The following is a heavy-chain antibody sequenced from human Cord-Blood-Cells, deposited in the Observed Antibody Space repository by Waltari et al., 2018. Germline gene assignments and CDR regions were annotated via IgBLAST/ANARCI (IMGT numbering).Heavy chain of an antibody. D-gene: IGHD2-21*01. CDR3: ARGLSLVGGGDCYVDY. V-gene: IGHV4-34*01. CDR1: GGSFSGYS. J-gene: IGHJ4*02. CDR2: INHSGST. Sequence: QVQLQQWGAGLLKPSETLSLTCAVYGGSFSGYSWSWIRQPPGKGLEGIGEINHSGSTNYNPSLKSRVTISVDTSKNQFSLKLSSVTAADTAVYYCARGLSLVGGGDCYVDYWGQGTLVTVSS.